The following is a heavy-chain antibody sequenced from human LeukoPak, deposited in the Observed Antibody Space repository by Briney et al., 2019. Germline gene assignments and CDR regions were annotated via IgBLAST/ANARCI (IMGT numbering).Heavy chain of an antibody. Sequence: SVKVSCKASGGTFSSYAISWVRQAPGQGLEWMGGIIPIFGTANYAQKFQGRVTITADKSTSTAYMELSSLRSEDTAVYYCARVHSSSWYPAFDIWGQGTIVTVSS. V-gene: IGHV1-69*06. CDR3: ARVHSSSWYPAFDI. D-gene: IGHD6-13*01. CDR1: GGTFSSYA. J-gene: IGHJ3*02. CDR2: IIPIFGTA.